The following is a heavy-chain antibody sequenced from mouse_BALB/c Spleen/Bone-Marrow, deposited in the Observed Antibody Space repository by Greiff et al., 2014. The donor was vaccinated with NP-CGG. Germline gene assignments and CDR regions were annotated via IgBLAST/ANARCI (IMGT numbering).Heavy chain of an antibody. Sequence: QVQLKESGAELVKPGASVKLSCKASGYTFTSYYLYWVQQRPGKGLEWIGEINPSNGTTKFKEKFKTKATLTVDKSTSTAYMQLSILTYEDSAVYYGTRRCQPSGYYAMDYWGQGTSVTVSS. CDR2: INPSNGTT. CDR1: GYTFTSYY. V-gene: IGHV1S81*02. J-gene: IGHJ4*01. D-gene: IGHD6-1*01. CDR3: TRRCQPSGYYAMDY.